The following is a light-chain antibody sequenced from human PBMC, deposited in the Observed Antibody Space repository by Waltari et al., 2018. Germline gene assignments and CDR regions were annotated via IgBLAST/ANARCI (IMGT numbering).Light chain of an antibody. CDR3: QVWDSDSDHYV. J-gene: IGLJ1*01. Sequence: YALTQPPSVSVAPGQTATIACGGNNLGSRSVHWYQQRPGQAPVLVVYDDRVRPSGIPERISGSNSGNTATLTIIGVEAGDEADYYCQVWDSDSDHYVFGAGTKVTVL. CDR2: DDR. V-gene: IGLV3-21*02. CDR1: NLGSRS.